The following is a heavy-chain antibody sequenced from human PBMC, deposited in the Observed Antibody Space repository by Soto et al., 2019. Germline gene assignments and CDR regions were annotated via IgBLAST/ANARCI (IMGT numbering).Heavy chain of an antibody. Sequence: GGSLRLSCAASGFTFSSYSMNWVRQAPGKGLEWVSYISSSSSTIYYADSVKGRFTISRDNAKNSLYLQMNSLRDEDTAVYYCASLGYYYDSSGYYYFDYWGQGTLVTVSS. V-gene: IGHV3-48*02. J-gene: IGHJ4*02. CDR2: ISSSSSTI. D-gene: IGHD3-22*01. CDR3: ASLGYYYDSSGYYYFDY. CDR1: GFTFSSYS.